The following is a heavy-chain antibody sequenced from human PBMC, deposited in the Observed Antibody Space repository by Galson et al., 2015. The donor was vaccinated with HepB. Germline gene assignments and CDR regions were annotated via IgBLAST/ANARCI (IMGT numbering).Heavy chain of an antibody. D-gene: IGHD6-6*01. Sequence: SLRLSCAGSGFIFSNYALSWVRQAPGKGLQWVSGISGDTYGTYYADSVKGRFTISRDNSNSRLYLQVTSVTADDTAIYYCAKGAYMSSYSLYGMDAWGQGTTVIVSS. CDR2: ISGDTYGT. CDR1: GFIFSNYA. V-gene: IGHV3-23*01. CDR3: AKGAYMSSYSLYGMDA. J-gene: IGHJ6*02.